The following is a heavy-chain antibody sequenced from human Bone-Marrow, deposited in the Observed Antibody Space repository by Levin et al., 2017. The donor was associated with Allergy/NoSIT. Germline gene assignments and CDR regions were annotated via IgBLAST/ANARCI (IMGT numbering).Heavy chain of an antibody. J-gene: IGHJ4*02. V-gene: IGHV3-30-3*01. CDR3: ARSRDSSGYYYYLDY. CDR2: ISYDGSNK. Sequence: GGSLRLSCAASGFTFSSYAMHWVRQAPGKGLEWVAVISYDGSNKYYADSVKGRFTISRDNSKNTLYLQMNSLRAEDTAVYYCARSRDSSGYYYYLDYWGQGTLVTVSS. CDR1: GFTFSSYA. D-gene: IGHD3-22*01.